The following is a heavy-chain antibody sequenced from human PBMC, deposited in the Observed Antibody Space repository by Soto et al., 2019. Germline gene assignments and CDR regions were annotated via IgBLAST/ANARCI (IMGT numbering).Heavy chain of an antibody. D-gene: IGHD2-2*01. CDR2: IYWNDDK. V-gene: IGHV2-5*01. Sequence: SGPTLVKPTHTLTLTCTFSGFSLSTSGVGVGWIRQPPGKALEWLALIYWNDDKRYSPSLKNRITISKDNSKNPGVLTMTTMDPVDRAAYYGLHSGVVVPAAIDYWGQGTLVSVSS. J-gene: IGHJ4*02. CDR3: LHSGVVVPAAIDY. CDR1: GFSLSTSGVG.